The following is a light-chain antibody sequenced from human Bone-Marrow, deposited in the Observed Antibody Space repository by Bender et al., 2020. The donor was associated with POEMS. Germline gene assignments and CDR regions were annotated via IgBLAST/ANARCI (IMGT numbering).Light chain of an antibody. Sequence: QSALTQPPSASGSPGQSVTISCTGTSSDIGNYGFVSWYQQHPGKAPKLIIYEATKRPSGVSYRFSGSKSGYTASLTISGLQDEDEATYYCCSGSTLSFVFGTGTELTVL. CDR2: EAT. V-gene: IGLV2-23*01. J-gene: IGLJ1*01. CDR3: CSGSTLSFV. CDR1: SSDIGNYGF.